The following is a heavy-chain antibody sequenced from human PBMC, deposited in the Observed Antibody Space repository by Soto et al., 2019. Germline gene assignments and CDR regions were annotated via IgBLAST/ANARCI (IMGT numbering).Heavy chain of an antibody. CDR2: ISIGNGYT. D-gene: IGHD3-16*02. CDR1: GDTFTTYA. J-gene: IGHJ4*02. CDR3: ARFRSLGYNFFDY. Sequence: ASVKVSCKTSGDTFTTYAIHWVRQAPGQRLEWLGWISIGNGYTKYSAKFQGRVTITWDTSATTAYIQLSSLISGDTAVYYCARFRSLGYNFFDYWGQGTLVTVSS. V-gene: IGHV1-3*04.